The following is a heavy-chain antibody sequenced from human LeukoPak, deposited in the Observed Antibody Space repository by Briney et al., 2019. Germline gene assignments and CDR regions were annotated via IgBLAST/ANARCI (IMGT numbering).Heavy chain of an antibody. J-gene: IGHJ4*02. D-gene: IGHD1-26*01. CDR2: FDPEDGET. CDR3: ATSGDVEWELHVY. Sequence: GASVKVSCKVSGYTLTELSMHWVRQAPGKGLEWMGGFDPEDGETTYAQKFQGRVTMTEDTSTDTAYMELSSLRSEDTAVYYCATSGDVEWELHVYWGQGTLVTVSS. V-gene: IGHV1-24*01. CDR1: GYTLTELS.